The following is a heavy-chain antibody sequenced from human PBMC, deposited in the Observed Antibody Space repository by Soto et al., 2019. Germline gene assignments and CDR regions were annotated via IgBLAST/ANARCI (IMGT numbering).Heavy chain of an antibody. Sequence: GGSLRLSCVGSGFSFDNFAMRWVRQAPGKGLEWVSSISARSSTTYYAGSVKSRFTISRDNSKNTLYLQMNSLTAEDTAVYYCAKVFYDSGTTFFGVDVWGQGTTVTVSS. CDR1: GFSFDNFA. D-gene: IGHD3-10*01. V-gene: IGHV3-23*01. J-gene: IGHJ6*02. CDR2: ISARSSTT. CDR3: AKVFYDSGTTFFGVDV.